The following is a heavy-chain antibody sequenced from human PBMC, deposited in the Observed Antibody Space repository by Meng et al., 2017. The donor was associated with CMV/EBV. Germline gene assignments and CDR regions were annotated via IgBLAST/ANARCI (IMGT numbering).Heavy chain of an antibody. Sequence: SAQVSCKAAAGTFSSYAISWVRQAPGQGREWMGGIIPIFGTANYSQKFQGRVTITTDETTSTAYMELSSLRSEDTAVFYCVRSYCSSTSCYIPPGYFQHWGQGTLVTVSS. D-gene: IGHD2-2*02. CDR3: VRSYCSSTSCYIPPGYFQH. V-gene: IGHV1-69*05. J-gene: IGHJ1*01. CDR2: IIPIFGTA. CDR1: AGTFSSYA.